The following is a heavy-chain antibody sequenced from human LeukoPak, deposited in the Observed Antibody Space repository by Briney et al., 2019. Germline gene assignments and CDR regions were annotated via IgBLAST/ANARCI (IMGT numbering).Heavy chain of an antibody. CDR3: ARVFHLIDH. CDR1: GFTFSSYE. V-gene: IGHV3-48*03. CDR2: ISSSGSNR. J-gene: IGHJ4*02. Sequence: GGSLRLSCAASGFTFSSYEMNWVRQGPGKGLEWVSYISSSGSNRYYADSVKGRFTISRDNAKNSVYLQMNSLRAEDTAVYYCARVFHLIDHWGQGTLVTVTS.